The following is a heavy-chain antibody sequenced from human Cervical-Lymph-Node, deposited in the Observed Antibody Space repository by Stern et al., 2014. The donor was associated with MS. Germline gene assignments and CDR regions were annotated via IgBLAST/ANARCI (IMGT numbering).Heavy chain of an antibody. CDR2: INWNNGNI. CDR1: GFTFDDYA. J-gene: IGHJ4*02. Sequence: EVQLEESGEDLVQPGRSLRLSCTASGFTFDDYAMHWVRQAPGTGLEWVSSINWNNGNIGYADSVKGRFTIYRDNAKNSLYLQMNNLGTEDTALYYCAKDVRISGRNPTLDYWGQGTLVTVSS. D-gene: IGHD1-14*01. V-gene: IGHV3-9*01. CDR3: AKDVRISGRNPTLDY.